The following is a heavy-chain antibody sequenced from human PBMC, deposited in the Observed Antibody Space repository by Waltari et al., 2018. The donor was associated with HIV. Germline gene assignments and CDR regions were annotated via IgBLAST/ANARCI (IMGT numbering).Heavy chain of an antibody. CDR2: IYYTGRA. CDR1: GGSVSGSRYF. V-gene: IGHV4-39*01. CDR3: ARHALRVGAAYWNFDL. D-gene: IGHD1-26*01. J-gene: IGHJ2*01. Sequence: QLHLQELGPGLVKRSATLSLTCAVPGGSVSGSRYFWVWIRQPPGKGLGWVGRIYYTGRAYYNPSLKSRVTISVDTSKNQFSLKVTSVTAADTAVYYCARHALRVGAAYWNFDLWGRGTLVTVSS.